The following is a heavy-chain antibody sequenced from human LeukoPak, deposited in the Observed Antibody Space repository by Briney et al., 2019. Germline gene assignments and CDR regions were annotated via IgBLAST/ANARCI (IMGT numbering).Heavy chain of an antibody. CDR2: INTNTGNP. CDR3: ARDQRASGPDY. V-gene: IGHV7-4-1*02. D-gene: IGHD6-19*01. Sequence: GASVKVSCKASGYRFRSYGISWVRQAPGQGLEWMGWINTNTGNPTYAQGFTGRFVFSLDTSVSTAYLQISSLKAEDTAVYYCARDQRASGPDYWGQGTLVTVSS. CDR1: GYRFRSYG. J-gene: IGHJ4*02.